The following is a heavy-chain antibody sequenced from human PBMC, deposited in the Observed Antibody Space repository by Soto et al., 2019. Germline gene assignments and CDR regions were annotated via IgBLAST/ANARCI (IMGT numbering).Heavy chain of an antibody. D-gene: IGHD2-15*01. CDR2: FYPGDSTS. CDR1: GYSFISYW. V-gene: IGHV5-51*01. J-gene: IGHJ3*02. Sequence: PGESLKISCKTSGYSFISYWVAWVRQLPGKGLEWMGTFYPGDSTSTYSPSFQGQVTISVDKSISTAYLQLSSLKASDTAMYHCARIIGYCRNNDCSWTFDIWGQGTMVTVSS. CDR3: ARIIGYCRNNDCSWTFDI.